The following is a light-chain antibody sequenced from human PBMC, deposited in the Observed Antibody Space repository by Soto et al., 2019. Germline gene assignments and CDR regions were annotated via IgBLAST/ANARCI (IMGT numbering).Light chain of an antibody. CDR2: WAS. Sequence: VMTQSTQCLALSLVEMATINCKSSQSVLYSSNNKNYLAWYQQKPGQPPKLLIYWASTRESGVPDRFSGSGSGTDFTLTISSLQAEDVAVYYCQQYYSTPLTFGGGTKVDIK. V-gene: IGKV4-1*01. CDR3: QQYYSTPLT. CDR1: QSVLYSSNNKNY. J-gene: IGKJ4*01.